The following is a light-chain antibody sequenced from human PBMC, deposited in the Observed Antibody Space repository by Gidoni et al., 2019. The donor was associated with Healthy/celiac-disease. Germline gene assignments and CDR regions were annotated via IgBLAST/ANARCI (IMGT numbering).Light chain of an antibody. V-gene: IGKV3-15*01. CDR3: QQYNNWPPWT. CDR1: QSVSSN. CDR2: GAS. Sequence: EIMMTQSPATLSVSPGERATLSCRASQSVSSNLAWFQQIPAQAPRLLIYGASTRATGIPARFSGSGSGTEFTLTISSLQSEDFAVYYCQQYNNWPPWTFGQGTKVEIK. J-gene: IGKJ1*01.